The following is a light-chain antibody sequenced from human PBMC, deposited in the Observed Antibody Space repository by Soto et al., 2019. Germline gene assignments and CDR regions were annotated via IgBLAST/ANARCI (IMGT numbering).Light chain of an antibody. J-gene: IGKJ3*01. V-gene: IGKV1-27*01. Sequence: DIQMTQPPSSLSASVGDRVTITCRASQCSDHSLAWYQQKPGKVPNLLIYSASTLQSGVPSRFSGSGSGTDVTLTIAGLQPGDVATYYWQERYSGPAVVLGPGTKVDV. CDR2: SAS. CDR1: QCSDHS. CDR3: QERYSGPAVV.